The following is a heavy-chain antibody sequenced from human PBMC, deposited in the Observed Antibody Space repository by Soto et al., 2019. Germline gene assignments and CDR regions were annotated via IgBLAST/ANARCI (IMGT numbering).Heavy chain of an antibody. Sequence: ASVKVSCKASGYTFTSYGISWVRQAPGQGLEWMGWISAYNGNTNYAQKLQGRVTMTTDTSTSTAYMELRSLRSEDTAVYYCADITIFGVVTSGFRAFDIWGQGTMVTVSS. CDR1: GYTFTSYG. CDR3: ADITIFGVVTSGFRAFDI. J-gene: IGHJ3*02. D-gene: IGHD3-3*01. V-gene: IGHV1-18*01. CDR2: ISAYNGNT.